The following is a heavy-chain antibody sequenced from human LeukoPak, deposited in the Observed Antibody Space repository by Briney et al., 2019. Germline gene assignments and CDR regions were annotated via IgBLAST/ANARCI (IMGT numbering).Heavy chain of an antibody. CDR3: ARAREPLVFTYYFDY. D-gene: IGHD1-14*01. J-gene: IGHJ4*02. CDR2: SYYSGTT. V-gene: IGHV4-59*11. Sequence: ASETLSLTCNVSGGSITSHSWNWIRQSPGKGLEWIGYSYYSGTTNYSPSLKSRVTISLDTSKNQISLKLTSVTAADTAVYYCARAREPLVFTYYFDYWGQGTLVTVSS. CDR1: GGSITSHS.